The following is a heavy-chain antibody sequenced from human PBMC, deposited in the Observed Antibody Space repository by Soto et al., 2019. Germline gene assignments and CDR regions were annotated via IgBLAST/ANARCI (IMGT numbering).Heavy chain of an antibody. CDR1: GFTLSNYW. CDR3: ARPAATVIYYSGMDV. V-gene: IGHV3-30-3*01. J-gene: IGHJ6*02. Sequence: GGSLRLSCAASGFTLSNYWMHWVRQVPGKGLEWVAIISFDGSNEHYADSVQGRFTISRDNSENTLYLQMNSPRTDDTAVYHCARPAATVIYYSGMDVWGQGTTVTVSS. CDR2: ISFDGSNE. D-gene: IGHD2-2*01.